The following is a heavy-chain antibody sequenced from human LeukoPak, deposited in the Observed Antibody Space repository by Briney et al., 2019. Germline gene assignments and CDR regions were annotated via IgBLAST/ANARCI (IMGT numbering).Heavy chain of an antibody. CDR1: GGSISSYY. Sequence: SETLSLTCTVSGGSISSYYWSWIRQPPGKGLEWIGYIYHSGSTNYNPSLKSRVTISVDTSKNQFSLKLSSVTAADTAVYYCASTYYYDSSGYYAFDYWGQGTLVTVSS. J-gene: IGHJ4*02. V-gene: IGHV4-59*01. CDR3: ASTYYYDSSGYYAFDY. CDR2: IYHSGST. D-gene: IGHD3-22*01.